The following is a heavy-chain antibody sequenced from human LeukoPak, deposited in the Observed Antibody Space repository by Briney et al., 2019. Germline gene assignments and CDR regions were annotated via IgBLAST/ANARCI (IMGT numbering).Heavy chain of an antibody. J-gene: IGHJ6*03. CDR3: ARGGLGGYYYMDV. CDR1: GFTFSSYG. V-gene: IGHV3-30*02. D-gene: IGHD1-26*01. Sequence: GGSLRLSCAASGFTFSSYGMHWVRQAPGKGLEWVAFIRYDGSNKYYADSVKGRFTISRDNSKNTLFLQMNSLRAEDTSVYYCARGGLGGYYYMDVWGKGTTVTGSS. CDR2: IRYDGSNK.